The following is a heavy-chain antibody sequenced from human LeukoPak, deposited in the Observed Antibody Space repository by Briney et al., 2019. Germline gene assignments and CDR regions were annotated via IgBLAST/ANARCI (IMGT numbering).Heavy chain of an antibody. CDR1: GYSFSSYW. Sequence: GESLKISCKGSGYSFSSYWIGWVRQMPGKGLEWMGLIYPGDSDTRYSPSFQGQDTISADKSISTAYLQWSSLKASDTAMYYCARLDDYYDSSGYYDYWGQGTLVTVSS. J-gene: IGHJ4*02. CDR3: ARLDDYYDSSGYYDY. CDR2: IYPGDSDT. D-gene: IGHD3-22*01. V-gene: IGHV5-51*01.